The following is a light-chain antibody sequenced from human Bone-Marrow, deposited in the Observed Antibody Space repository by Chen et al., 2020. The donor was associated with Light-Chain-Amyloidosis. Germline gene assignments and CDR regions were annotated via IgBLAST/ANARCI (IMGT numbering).Light chain of an antibody. CDR2: DDS. CDR3: QVWDRSSDRPV. CDR1: NIGSPS. V-gene: IGLV3-21*02. Sequence: YVLTQPSSVSVAPGQPATIACGGNNIGSPSVHWYQQPPGQAPLLVVYDDSDRPSGIPERLSGSNSGNTATLTISRVEAGDEADYYCQVWDRSSDRPVFGGGTKLTVL. J-gene: IGLJ3*02.